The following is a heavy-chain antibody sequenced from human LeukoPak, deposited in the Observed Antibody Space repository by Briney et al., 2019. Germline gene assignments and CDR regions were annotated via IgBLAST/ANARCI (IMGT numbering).Heavy chain of an antibody. Sequence: PTGGSLRLSCAASGFTFDDYGMSWVRQAPGKGLEWVSGINWNGGSTGYADSVKGRFTISRDNAKNSLYLQMNSLRAEDTALYYCARERDTAMEEGAFDIWGQGTMVTVSS. V-gene: IGHV3-20*04. J-gene: IGHJ3*02. D-gene: IGHD5-18*01. CDR3: ARERDTAMEEGAFDI. CDR2: INWNGGST. CDR1: GFTFDDYG.